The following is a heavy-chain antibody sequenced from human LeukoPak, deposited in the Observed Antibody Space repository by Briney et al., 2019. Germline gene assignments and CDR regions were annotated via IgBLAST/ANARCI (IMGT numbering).Heavy chain of an antibody. CDR2: IYTSGST. CDR1: GDSISTYY. V-gene: IGHV4-4*07. CDR3: ARERGYYGSGTIDY. Sequence: SETLSLTCTVSGDSISTYYWNWIRQPAGKGLEWIGRIYTSGSTNYNPSLKSRVTMSVDTSKNQFSLKLSSVAAADTAVYYCARERGYYGSGTIDYWGQGTLVTVSS. D-gene: IGHD3-10*01. J-gene: IGHJ4*02.